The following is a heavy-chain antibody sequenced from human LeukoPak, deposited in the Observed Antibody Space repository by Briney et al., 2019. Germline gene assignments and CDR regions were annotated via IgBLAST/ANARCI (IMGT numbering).Heavy chain of an antibody. D-gene: IGHD1-26*01. J-gene: IGHJ4*02. Sequence: GGSLRLSCAASGFTFNIYSMNWVRQAPGKGLEWVSSISSSSDYIYYADSVKGRFTISRDNARNSLYLQMNSLRAEDTAVYYCARKLGKWERQSPFDYWGQGTLVTVSS. CDR1: GFTFNIYS. V-gene: IGHV3-21*01. CDR2: ISSSSDYI. CDR3: ARKLGKWERQSPFDY.